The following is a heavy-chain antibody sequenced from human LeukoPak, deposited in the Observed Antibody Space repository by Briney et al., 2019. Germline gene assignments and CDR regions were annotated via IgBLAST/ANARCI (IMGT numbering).Heavy chain of an antibody. V-gene: IGHV3-66*01. CDR3: ARDSPYYYGSGSYYLDY. CDR1: GFTVSSSY. J-gene: IGHJ4*02. CDR2: IYSGGTT. D-gene: IGHD3-10*01. Sequence: GSLRLSCAASGFTVSSSYMTWVRQAPGKGLEWVSVIYSGGTTYYADSVKGRFTISRDNAKNSLYLQMNSLRAEDTAVYYCARDSPYYYGSGSYYLDYWGQGTLVTVSS.